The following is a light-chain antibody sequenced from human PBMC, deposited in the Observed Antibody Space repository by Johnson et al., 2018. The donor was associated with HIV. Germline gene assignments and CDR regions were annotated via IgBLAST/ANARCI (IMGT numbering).Light chain of an antibody. V-gene: IGLV1-51*01. CDR3: VGWDSSLSGYV. CDR1: SSNIGNNY. Sequence: QSVLTQPPSVSAAPGQKVTISCSGSSSNIGNNYVSWYQQLPKTAPKLLIYDNNKRPSGIPDRFSGSKSCTSATLGITGLQTGDEADYYCVGWDSSLSGYVFGTGTTVTVL. CDR2: DNN. J-gene: IGLJ1*01.